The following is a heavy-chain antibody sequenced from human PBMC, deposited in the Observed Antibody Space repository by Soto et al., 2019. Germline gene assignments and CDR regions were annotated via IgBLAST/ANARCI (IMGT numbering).Heavy chain of an antibody. V-gene: IGHV1-8*01. CDR2: MNPNSGNT. J-gene: IGHJ6*02. D-gene: IGHD6-25*01. Sequence: ASVKVSCKASGYTFTSYDINWVRQATGQGLEWMGWMNPNSGNTGYAQKFQGRVTMTRNTSISTAYMELSSLRSEDTAVYYCARGAALPYYYCGMDVWGQGPTVTVSS. CDR1: GYTFTSYD. CDR3: ARGAALPYYYCGMDV.